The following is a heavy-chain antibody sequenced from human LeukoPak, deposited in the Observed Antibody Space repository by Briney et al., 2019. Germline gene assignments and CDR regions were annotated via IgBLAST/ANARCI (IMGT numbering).Heavy chain of an antibody. J-gene: IGHJ3*02. CDR3: AREEMATIAFDI. V-gene: IGHV3-33*01. CDR1: GFTFSSYG. CDR2: IWYDGSNK. D-gene: IGHD5-12*01. Sequence: GGSLRLSCAASGFTFSSYGVHWFRQAPGKGLEWVAVIWYDGSNKYYADSVKGRFTISRDNSKNTLYLQMNSLRAEDTAVYYCAREEMATIAFDIWGQGTMVTVSS.